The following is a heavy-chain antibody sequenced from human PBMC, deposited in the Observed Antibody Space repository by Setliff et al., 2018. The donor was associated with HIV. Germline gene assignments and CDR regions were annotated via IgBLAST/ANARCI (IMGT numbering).Heavy chain of an antibody. Sequence: SETLSLTCSVSGDASSSGGHYWSWIRQSPGKGLAWIGYIHYSGSTYFNPSLKSRGSISTDTSKNQFSLKLTSVTDADTAVYYCASRDTSRYFDDYWGQGTLGTVSS. CDR3: ASRDTSRYFDDY. V-gene: IGHV4-30-4*08. D-gene: IGHD3-22*01. J-gene: IGHJ4*02. CDR1: GDASSSGGHY. CDR2: IHYSGST.